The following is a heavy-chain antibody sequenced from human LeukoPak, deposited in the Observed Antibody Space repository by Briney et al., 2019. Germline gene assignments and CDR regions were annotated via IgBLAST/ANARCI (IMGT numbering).Heavy chain of an antibody. CDR2: IYSGGST. CDR3: ARWSVLRSGFDY. J-gene: IGHJ4*02. CDR1: GFTVSSNY. Sequence: GGSLRLSCAASGFTVSSNYMSWVRQAPGKGLEWVSVIYSGGSTYYADSVKGRFTISRDNSKNTLYLQMNSLRAEDTAVYYCARWSVLRSGFDYWGQGTLVTVSS. V-gene: IGHV3-66*01. D-gene: IGHD3-3*01.